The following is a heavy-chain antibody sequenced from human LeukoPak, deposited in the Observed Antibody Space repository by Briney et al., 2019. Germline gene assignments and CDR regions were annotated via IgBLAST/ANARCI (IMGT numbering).Heavy chain of an antibody. CDR1: GYTFTSYG. V-gene: IGHV1-18*01. J-gene: IGHJ4*02. CDR2: ISAYNGNT. CDR3: ARPITDYGGERFDY. D-gene: IGHD4-23*01. Sequence: ASVKVSCKASGYTFTSYGISWVRQAPGQGLDWMGWISAYNGNTDYAQKLQGRVTMTTDTSTSTAYMELRSLRSDDTAVYYCARPITDYGGERFDYWGQGTLVTVSS.